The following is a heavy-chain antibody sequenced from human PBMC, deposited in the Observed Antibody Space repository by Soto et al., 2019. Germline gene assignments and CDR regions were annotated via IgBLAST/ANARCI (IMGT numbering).Heavy chain of an antibody. V-gene: IGHV3-11*01. Sequence: GGSLRLSCAASGFTFSDYYMSWIRQAPGKGLEWVSYISSSGSTIYYADSVKGRFTISRDNAKNSLYLQMNSLRAEDTAVYYCARSPTYCSSTSCLNYYYMDVWGKGTTVTVSS. CDR2: ISSSGSTI. CDR1: GFTFSDYY. J-gene: IGHJ6*03. D-gene: IGHD2-2*01. CDR3: ARSPTYCSSTSCLNYYYMDV.